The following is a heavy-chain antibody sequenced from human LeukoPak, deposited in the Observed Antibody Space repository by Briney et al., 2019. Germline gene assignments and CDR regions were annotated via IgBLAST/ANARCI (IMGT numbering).Heavy chain of an antibody. CDR3: AKVRTYYYNGMDV. CDR2: ISDSGGTT. CDR1: GFTFSSYA. Sequence: GGSLRLSCAASGFTFSSYAMSWVRQAPGKELEWVSGISDSGGTTYYADSVKGRFTISRDNSKNTLYLQMNSLRAEDTAVYYCAKVRTYYYNGMDVWGQGTTATVSS. J-gene: IGHJ6*02. V-gene: IGHV3-23*01.